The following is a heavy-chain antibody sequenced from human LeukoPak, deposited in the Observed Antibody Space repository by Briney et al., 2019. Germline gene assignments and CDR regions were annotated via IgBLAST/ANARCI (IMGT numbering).Heavy chain of an antibody. CDR3: ARDRIQIPAATDDAFDI. J-gene: IGHJ3*02. CDR2: IYTSGST. Sequence: SETLSLTCTVSGGSISSYYWSWIRQPAGKGLEWIGRIYTSGSTNYNPSLKSRVTMSVDTSKNQFSLKLSSATAADTAVYYCARDRIQIPAATDDAFDIWGQGTMVTVSS. CDR1: GGSISSYY. V-gene: IGHV4-4*07. D-gene: IGHD2-2*01.